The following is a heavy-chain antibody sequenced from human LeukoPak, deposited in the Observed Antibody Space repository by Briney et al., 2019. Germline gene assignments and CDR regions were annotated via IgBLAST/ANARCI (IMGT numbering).Heavy chain of an antibody. CDR3: ARDTRSDYYDSSGYFYYFDY. Sequence: GGSLRLSCAASGFTFSSYAMNWVRQAPGKGLEWVSSISSGSSYIYYADSVKGRFAISRDNAKNSLYLQMNSLRAEDTAVYYCARDTRSDYYDSSGYFYYFDYWGLGTLVTVSS. D-gene: IGHD3-22*01. V-gene: IGHV3-21*01. J-gene: IGHJ4*02. CDR2: ISSGSSYI. CDR1: GFTFSSYA.